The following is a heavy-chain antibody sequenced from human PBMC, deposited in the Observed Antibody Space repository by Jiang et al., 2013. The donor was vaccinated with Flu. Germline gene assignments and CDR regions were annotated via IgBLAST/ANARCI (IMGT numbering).Heavy chain of an antibody. V-gene: IGHV3-30*02. CDR1: GFTFSSYG. Sequence: QLLESGGGVVQPGGSLRLSCAASGFTFSSYGMHWVRQAPGKGLEWVAFIRYDGSNKYYADSVKGRFTISRDNSKNTLYLQMNSLRAEDTAVYYCAKGEKENSMLCLYWGQGTLVTVSS. D-gene: IGHD1-26*01. CDR3: AKGEKENSMLCLY. CDR2: IRYDGSNK. J-gene: IGHJ4*02.